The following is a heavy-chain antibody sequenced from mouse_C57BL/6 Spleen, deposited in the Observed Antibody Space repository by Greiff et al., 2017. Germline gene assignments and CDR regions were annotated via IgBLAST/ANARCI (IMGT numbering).Heavy chain of an antibody. V-gene: IGHV1-69*01. J-gene: IGHJ4*01. CDR3: ARSGDGYYSAMDY. CDR1: GYTFTSYW. Sequence: QVQLQQPGAELVMPGASVKLSCKASGYTFTSYWMHWVKQRPGQGLEWIGEIDPSDSYTNYNQKFKGKSTLTVDKSSSTAYMQLSSLTSEDSAVXYCARSGDGYYSAMDYWGQGTSVTVSS. D-gene: IGHD2-3*01. CDR2: IDPSDSYT.